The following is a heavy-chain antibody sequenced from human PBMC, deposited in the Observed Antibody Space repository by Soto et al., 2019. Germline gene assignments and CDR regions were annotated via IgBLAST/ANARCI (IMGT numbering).Heavy chain of an antibody. V-gene: IGHV1-2*04. J-gene: IGHJ1*01. CDR1: GYTFTGYY. CDR3: ARVGGIATVTTSSEYFQH. D-gene: IGHD4-17*01. CDR2: INPNSGGT. Sequence: ASVKVSCKASGYTFTGYYMHWVRQAPGQGLEWMGWINPNSGGTNYAQKFQGWVTMTRDTSISTAYMELSRLRSDDTAVYYCARVGGIATVTTSSEYFQHWGQGTLVTVSS.